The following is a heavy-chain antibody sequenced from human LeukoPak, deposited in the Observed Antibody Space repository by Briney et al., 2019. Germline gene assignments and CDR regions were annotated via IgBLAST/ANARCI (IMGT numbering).Heavy chain of an antibody. CDR3: ARGPDPYYYYGMDV. V-gene: IGHV3-53*01. Sequence: GGSLRLSCAASGFPFSNYWMHWFRQAPGKGLEWVSVIYSGGSTYYADSVKGRFTISRDNSKNTLYLQMNSLRAEDTAVYYCARGPDPYYYYGMDVWGQGTTVTVSS. CDR1: GFPFSNYW. D-gene: IGHD1-14*01. CDR2: IYSGGST. J-gene: IGHJ6*02.